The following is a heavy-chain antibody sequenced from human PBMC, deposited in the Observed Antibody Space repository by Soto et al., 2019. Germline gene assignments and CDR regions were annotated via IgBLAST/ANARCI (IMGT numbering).Heavy chain of an antibody. CDR3: ARPVLMDTGVRYYYGMDV. J-gene: IGHJ6*02. CDR2: INPGGGAT. Sequence: ASVKVSCKASGYIFTNFYIYWVRQAPGQGPEYIGIINPGGGATDYAQKFQARVTITADESTSTAYMELSSLTSEDTAVYYCARPVLMDTGVRYYYGMDVWGQGTTVTVSS. CDR1: GYIFTNFY. V-gene: IGHV1-46*01. D-gene: IGHD5-18*01.